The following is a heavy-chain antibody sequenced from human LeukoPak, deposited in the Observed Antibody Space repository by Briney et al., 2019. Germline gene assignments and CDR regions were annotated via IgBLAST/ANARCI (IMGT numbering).Heavy chain of an antibody. Sequence: PSETLSLTCTVSGGSISSGGYYWSWIRQPPGKGLEWIGYIYHSGSTYYNPSLKSRVTISVDRSKNQFSLKLSSVTAADTAVYYCARTPDPLTIDYDFWSGQTPPVAGTEYWGQGTLVTVSS. V-gene: IGHV4-30-2*01. J-gene: IGHJ4*02. CDR1: GGSISSGGYY. D-gene: IGHD3-3*01. CDR2: IYHSGST. CDR3: ARTPDPLTIDYDFWSGQTPPVAGTEY.